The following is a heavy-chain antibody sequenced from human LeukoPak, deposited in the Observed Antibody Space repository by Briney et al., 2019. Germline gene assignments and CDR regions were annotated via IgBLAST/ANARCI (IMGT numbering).Heavy chain of an antibody. CDR3: ARDSTNYVTAFDI. CDR2: IYSGGST. V-gene: IGHV3-66*01. J-gene: IGHJ3*02. D-gene: IGHD3-10*02. Sequence: GGSLRLSCAASGFTFDDYGMSWVRQAPGKGLEWVSVIYSGGSTYYADSVKGRFTISRDNSKNTLYLQMGSLRAEDMAVYYCARDSTNYVTAFDIWGQGTMVTVSS. CDR1: GFTFDDYG.